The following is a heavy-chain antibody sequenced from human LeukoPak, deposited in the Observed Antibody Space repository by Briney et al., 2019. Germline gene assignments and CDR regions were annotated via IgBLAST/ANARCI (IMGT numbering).Heavy chain of an antibody. J-gene: IGHJ4*02. Sequence: GGSLRLSCAASGFTFDDYAMHWVRQAPGKGLEYVSAISSSGGSTYYANSVKGRFTTSRDNSKNTLYLQMGSLRAEDMAVYYCARRYCGSSGCSPNDYWGQGTLVTVSS. CDR3: ARRYCGSSGCSPNDY. V-gene: IGHV3-64*01. CDR1: GFTFDDYA. CDR2: ISSSGGST. D-gene: IGHD2-15*01.